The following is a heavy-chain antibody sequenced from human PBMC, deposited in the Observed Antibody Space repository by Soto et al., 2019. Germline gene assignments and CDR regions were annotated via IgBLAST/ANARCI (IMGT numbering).Heavy chain of an antibody. V-gene: IGHV3-21*01. CDR1: GFTFSTYS. Sequence: GSLRLSCAASGFTFSTYSMNWVRQAPGKGLEWVSYITSDSSNVHYADSVKGRFTISRDNAKNSLSLQMNTLRAEDTAVYYCARDLGVALATLTLDYWGQGTLVTVSS. J-gene: IGHJ4*02. CDR3: ARDLGVALATLTLDY. D-gene: IGHD2-15*01. CDR2: ITSDSSNV.